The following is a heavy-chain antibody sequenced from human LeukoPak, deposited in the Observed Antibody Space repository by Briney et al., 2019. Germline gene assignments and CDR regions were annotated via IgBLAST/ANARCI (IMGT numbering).Heavy chain of an antibody. CDR3: AKVWQLVPDGYFDY. Sequence: GGSLRLSCAASGFTFSSYAMSWVRQAPGKGLEWVSAISGSGGSTYYADSVRGRFTISRDNSKNTLYLQMNSLRAEDTAVYYCAKVWQLVPDGYFDYWGQGTLVTVSS. V-gene: IGHV3-23*01. CDR2: ISGSGGST. CDR1: GFTFSSYA. J-gene: IGHJ4*02. D-gene: IGHD6-6*01.